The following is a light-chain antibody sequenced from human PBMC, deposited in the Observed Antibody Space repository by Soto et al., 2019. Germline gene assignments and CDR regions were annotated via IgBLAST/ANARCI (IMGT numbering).Light chain of an antibody. J-gene: IGLJ3*02. Sequence: QSVLTQPPSASASLGASVKLTCTLSSGHNSYALAWHQQQPEKGPRYLMKLHSDGSHSKGDGIPDRFSGSSSGAERYLTSSSLQSEDEADYYCQTWRTDILGFGGGAQRTVL. CDR3: QTWRTDILG. CDR2: LHSDGSH. V-gene: IGLV4-69*01. CDR1: SGHNSYA.